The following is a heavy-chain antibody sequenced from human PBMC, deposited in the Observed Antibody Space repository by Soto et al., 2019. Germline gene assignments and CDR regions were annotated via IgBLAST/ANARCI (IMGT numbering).Heavy chain of an antibody. CDR2: IIPISGTA. CDR1: GGTFSSYA. CDR3: ARSQGSSTSLEIYYYYYYGMDV. Sequence: QVQLVQSGAEVKKPGSSVKVSCKASGGTFSSYAISWVRQAPGQGLEWMGGIIPISGTAHYAQKFQGRVTITADESTSTAYMGLSSLRSEDTAVYYCARSQGSSTSLEIYYYYYYGMDVWGQGTTVTVSS. D-gene: IGHD2-2*01. J-gene: IGHJ6*02. V-gene: IGHV1-69*01.